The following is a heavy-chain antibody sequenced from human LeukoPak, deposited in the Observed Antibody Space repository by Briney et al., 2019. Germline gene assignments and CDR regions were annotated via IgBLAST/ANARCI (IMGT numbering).Heavy chain of an antibody. J-gene: IGHJ4*02. CDR2: VNPNSGGT. CDR1: GYTFTGYY. CDR3: ARDLSYGFFLVDY. V-gene: IGHV1-2*02. D-gene: IGHD3-3*01. Sequence: GASVKVSCKASGYTFTGYYMHWVRQAPGQGLEWMGWVNPNSGGTNYAQKFQGRVTMTRDTSISTAYMELSRLRSDDTAVYYCARDLSYGFFLVDYWGQGTLVTVSS.